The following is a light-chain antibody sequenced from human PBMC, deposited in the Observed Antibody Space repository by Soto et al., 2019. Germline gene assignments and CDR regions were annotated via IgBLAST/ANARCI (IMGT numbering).Light chain of an antibody. CDR3: QQYNSYSPV. CDR2: DAS. CDR1: QSISSW. Sequence: DIQMTQSPSTLSASVGDRVTITCRANQSISSWLAWYQQKPGKAPKLLIYDASSLESGVPSRFSGSGSGTEFTLTISRLQPDDFSTYYCQQYNSYSPVFGPGTKVDIK. J-gene: IGKJ3*01. V-gene: IGKV1-5*01.